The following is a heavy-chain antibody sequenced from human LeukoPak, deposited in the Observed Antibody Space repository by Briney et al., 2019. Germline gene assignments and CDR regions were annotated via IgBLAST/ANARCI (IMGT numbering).Heavy chain of an antibody. CDR2: INHSGST. CDR3: ARPYYYDSSGYYANYYYYGMDV. J-gene: IGHJ6*02. D-gene: IGHD3-22*01. Sequence: SETLSLTCAVYGGSFSGYYWSWIRQPPGKGLEWIGEINHSGSTNYNPSLKSRVTISVDTSKNQFSLKLSSVTAADTAVYYCARPYYYDSSGYYANYYYYGMDVWGQGTTVTVSS. CDR1: GGSFSGYY. V-gene: IGHV4-34*01.